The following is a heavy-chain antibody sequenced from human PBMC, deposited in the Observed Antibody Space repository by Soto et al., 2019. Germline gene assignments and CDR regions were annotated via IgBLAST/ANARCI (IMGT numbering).Heavy chain of an antibody. Sequence: ASLKVSCKASGYTFTSYGISWVRQAPGQGLEWMGWISAYNGNTNYAQKLQGRVTMTTDTSTSTAYMELRSLRSDDTAVYYCARVIAAAGTHFGDYYYGMDVWGQGTTVTVS. J-gene: IGHJ6*02. D-gene: IGHD6-13*01. CDR1: GYTFTSYG. CDR2: ISAYNGNT. V-gene: IGHV1-18*01. CDR3: ARVIAAAGTHFGDYYYGMDV.